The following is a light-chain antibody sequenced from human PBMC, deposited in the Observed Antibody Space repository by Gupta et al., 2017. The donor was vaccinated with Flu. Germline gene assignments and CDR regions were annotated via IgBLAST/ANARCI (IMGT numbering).Light chain of an antibody. Sequence: DIVMTQSPDSLAVSLGERATINCKSSQSVLYSSNNKNYLAWYQQKPGQPPKLLIYGASTRESGVPDRFSGSGSGTDFTLTSSSLQAEDVAVYYGQQYYSTQKFGQGTKVEIK. CDR3: QQYYSTQK. J-gene: IGKJ1*01. CDR1: QSVLYSSNNKNY. V-gene: IGKV4-1*01. CDR2: GAS.